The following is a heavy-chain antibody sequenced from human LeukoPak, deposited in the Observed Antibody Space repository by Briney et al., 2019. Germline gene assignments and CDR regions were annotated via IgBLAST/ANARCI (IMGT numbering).Heavy chain of an antibody. J-gene: IGHJ4*02. CDR3: ARTFYGGSYYDVSDY. CDR1: GSTFSSYW. V-gene: IGHV3-74*01. CDR2: INSDGSST. Sequence: PGGSLRLSCAASGSTFSSYWMHWVRQAPGKGLVWVSRINSDGSSTSYADSVKGRFTISRDNAKNTLYLQMNSLRAEDTAVYYCARTFYGGSYYDVSDYWGQGTLVTVSS. D-gene: IGHD1-26*01.